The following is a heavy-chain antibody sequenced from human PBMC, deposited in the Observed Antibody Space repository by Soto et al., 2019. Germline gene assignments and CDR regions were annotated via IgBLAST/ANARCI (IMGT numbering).Heavy chain of an antibody. Sequence: SVKVSNQGSGYSFPSYDINWVRQAAGQGLAWMGWRNPNRGNTGYAQKFQSRVTMTRNTSISTAYMELSSLRSEDTAVYYCARGHCRGGSSYLGGWFDPCGQGTRVTFSS. CDR2: RNPNRGNT. D-gene: IGHD2-15*01. CDR3: ARGHCRGGSSYLGGWFDP. CDR1: GYSFPSYD. V-gene: IGHV1-8*01. J-gene: IGHJ5*02.